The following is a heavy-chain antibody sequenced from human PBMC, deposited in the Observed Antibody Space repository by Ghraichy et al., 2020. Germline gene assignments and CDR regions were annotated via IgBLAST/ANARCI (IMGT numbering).Heavy chain of an antibody. CDR3: ARRNYGDYYFDY. CDR1: GGSISSSSYY. D-gene: IGHD4-17*01. J-gene: IGHJ4*02. Sequence: SENLSLTCTVSGGSISSSSYYWGWIRQPPGKGLEWIGTIYYSGSTYYNPSLKSRVTISVDTSKNQFSLKLSSVTAADTAVYYCARRNYGDYYFDYWGQGTLVTVSS. CDR2: IYYSGST. V-gene: IGHV4-39*01.